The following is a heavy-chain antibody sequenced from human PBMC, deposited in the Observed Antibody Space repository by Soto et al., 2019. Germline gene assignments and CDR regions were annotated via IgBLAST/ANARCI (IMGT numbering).Heavy chain of an antibody. CDR1: GFTFSSYG. D-gene: IGHD3-3*01. J-gene: IGHJ4*02. Sequence: PGGSLRLSCAASGFTFSSYGMHWVRQAPGKGLEWVAVIWYDGSNKYYADSVKGRFTISRDNSKNTLYLQMNSLRAEDTAVYYCARDGPFSDDFWSGYYPRRQPFDYWGQGTLVTVSS. CDR2: IWYDGSNK. V-gene: IGHV3-33*01. CDR3: ARDGPFSDDFWSGYYPRRQPFDY.